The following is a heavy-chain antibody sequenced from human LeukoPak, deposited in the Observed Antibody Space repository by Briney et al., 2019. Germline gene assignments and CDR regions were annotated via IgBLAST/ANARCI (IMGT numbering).Heavy chain of an antibody. CDR3: ASQPVASSTNRGWFDP. J-gene: IGHJ5*02. V-gene: IGHV1-69*10. D-gene: IGHD2-2*01. CDR2: IIPIFDIA. CDR1: VCTFSSYA. Sequence: SVKVSCKASVCTFSSYASSWVRQAPGQGRGWVGGIIPIFDIANYAQKFQGRVTITADKSTSTAYMELSSLRSEDTAVYYCASQPVASSTNRGWFDPWGQGTLVTVSS.